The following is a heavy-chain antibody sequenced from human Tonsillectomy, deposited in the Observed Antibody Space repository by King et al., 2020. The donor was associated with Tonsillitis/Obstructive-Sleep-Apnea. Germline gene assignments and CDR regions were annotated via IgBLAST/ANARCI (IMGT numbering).Heavy chain of an antibody. V-gene: IGHV1-18*01. J-gene: IGHJ6*03. D-gene: IGHD2-2*01. CDR3: ARMRYCTSTSCSDYYYYYMDV. CDR1: GYTFTSYG. Sequence: QLVQSGVEVKKPGASVKVSCKASGYTFTSYGISWVRQAPGQGLEWMGWISAYSGNTNYSQKLQGRVTMTTDTSTSTAYMELRSLRSDDTAVYYCARMRYCTSTSCSDYYYYYMDVWGKGTTVTVSS. CDR2: ISAYSGNT.